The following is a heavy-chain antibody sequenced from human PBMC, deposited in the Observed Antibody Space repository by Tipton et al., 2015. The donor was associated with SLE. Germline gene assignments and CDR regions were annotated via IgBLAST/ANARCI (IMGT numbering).Heavy chain of an antibody. CDR3: AHLGIRNSSGFDVCDF. V-gene: IGHV1-8*01. D-gene: IGHD2-8*01. CDR2: MNPNSANT. Sequence: QLVQSGAEVKKPGASVKVSCKASGYSFTRHDINWVRQATGQGLEWMGWMNPNSANTGYAQKFQGRVTMTRDTSISTAYMELTSLRSEDRAVYYDAHLGIRNSSGFDVCDFWGQGTMITVSS. CDR1: GYSFTRHD. J-gene: IGHJ3*01.